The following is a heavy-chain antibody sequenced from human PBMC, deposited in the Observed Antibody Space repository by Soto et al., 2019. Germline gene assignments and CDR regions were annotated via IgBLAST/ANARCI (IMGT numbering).Heavy chain of an antibody. V-gene: IGHV1-2*02. Sequence: ASVKVSCKASASTVYYLHWVRQAPGQGLEWMGRINPNTSVTDYAQRFQGRVTMTSDTSITTAFMDLSNVDFDDTAVYYCALERQLNSPSDGFDIWGQGTMVTVSS. CDR1: ASTVYY. J-gene: IGHJ3*02. CDR3: ALERQLNSPSDGFDI. CDR2: INPNTSVT. D-gene: IGHD6-13*01.